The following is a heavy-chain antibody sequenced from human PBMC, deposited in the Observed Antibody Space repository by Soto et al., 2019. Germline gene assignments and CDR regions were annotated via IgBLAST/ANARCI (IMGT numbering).Heavy chain of an antibody. Sequence: QVQLQESGPGLVRPSETLSLTCTVSSDSLSSYYWIWIRQSPGKGLEWIGYTDYSGNTNYNPSLKSRVTISGDTSKNQFSLRLSSVTAADTAVYYCARAVGDPLYYLDYWGQGTLVTVSS. D-gene: IGHD6-19*01. CDR2: TDYSGNT. V-gene: IGHV4-59*08. CDR3: ARAVGDPLYYLDY. J-gene: IGHJ4*02. CDR1: SDSLSSYY.